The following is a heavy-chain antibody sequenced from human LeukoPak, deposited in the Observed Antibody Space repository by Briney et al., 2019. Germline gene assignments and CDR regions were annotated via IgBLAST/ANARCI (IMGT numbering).Heavy chain of an antibody. CDR3: ARELDGYNFLDY. V-gene: IGHV4-59*01. CDR1: GGSISSYY. J-gene: IGHJ4*02. D-gene: IGHD5-24*01. Sequence: PSETLSLTCTVSGGSISSYYWSWIRQPPGKGLEWIGYIYYSGSTYYNPSLKSRVTISVDRPMNQFSLKLSSVTAADTAVYYCARELDGYNFLDYWGQGTLVTVSS. CDR2: IYYSGST.